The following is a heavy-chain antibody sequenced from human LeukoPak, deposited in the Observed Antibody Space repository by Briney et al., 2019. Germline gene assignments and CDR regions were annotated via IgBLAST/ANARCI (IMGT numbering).Heavy chain of an antibody. V-gene: IGHV3-7*03. CDR3: AKGPGGVFDY. CDR1: GFTFSSRDW. D-gene: IGHD3-16*01. J-gene: IGHJ4*02. CDR2: IKQDGSEK. Sequence: GGSLRLSCVASGFTFSSRDWMTWVRQAPGKGLEWVANIKQDGSEKNYVDSVKGRFTIHRDNSRDTLYLQMNSLRAEDTAVYYCAKGPGGVFDYWGQGTLVTVSS.